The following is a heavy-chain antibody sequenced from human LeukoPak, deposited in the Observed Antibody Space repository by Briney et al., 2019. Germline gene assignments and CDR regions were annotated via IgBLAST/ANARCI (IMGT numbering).Heavy chain of an antibody. CDR1: GGSISSYY. CDR2: IYYSGST. V-gene: IGHV4-59*01. CDR3: ARVGYFGSGSYFYYFDY. D-gene: IGHD3-10*01. Sequence: PSETLSLTCTVSGGSISSYYWSWIRQPPGKGLEWIGYIYYSGSTNYNPSLKSRVTISVDTSKNQFSLKLSSVTAADTAVYYCARVGYFGSGSYFYYFDYWGQGTLVTVSS. J-gene: IGHJ4*02.